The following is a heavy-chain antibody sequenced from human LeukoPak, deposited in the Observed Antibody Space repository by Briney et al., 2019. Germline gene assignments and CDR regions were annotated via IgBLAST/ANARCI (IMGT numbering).Heavy chain of an antibody. Sequence: GGSLRLSCAASGFTFSTYAMSWVRQAPGKGLEWVSAISGDDGSTYYADSLKGRFTVSRDNSKNTLYLQMNSLRAEDTAVYYCAKDISQGYTYGFIEQDFWGQGTPVTVSS. D-gene: IGHD5-18*01. J-gene: IGHJ4*02. V-gene: IGHV3-23*01. CDR2: ISGDDGST. CDR3: AKDISQGYTYGFIEQDF. CDR1: GFTFSTYA.